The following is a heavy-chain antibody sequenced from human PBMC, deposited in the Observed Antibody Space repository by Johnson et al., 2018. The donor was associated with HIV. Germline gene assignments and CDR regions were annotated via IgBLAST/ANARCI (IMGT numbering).Heavy chain of an antibody. CDR1: GFTFSMYD. CDR2: INWNGGRT. J-gene: IGHJ3*02. V-gene: IGHV3-20*04. CDR3: AKDSWGYYDSSGSDAFDI. Sequence: VQLVESGGGLVQPGGSLRLSCAASGFTFSMYDIHWVRQVPGKGLEWVSGINWNGGRTGYADSVKGRFTISRDNSKNTLYLQMNSLRAEDTALYYCAKDSWGYYDSSGSDAFDIWGQGTMVTVSS. D-gene: IGHD3-22*01.